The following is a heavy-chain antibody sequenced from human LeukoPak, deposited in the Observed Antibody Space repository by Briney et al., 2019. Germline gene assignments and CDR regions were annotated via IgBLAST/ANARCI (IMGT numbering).Heavy chain of an antibody. CDR3: ARGRRY. CDR2: INHSGST. V-gene: IGHV4-34*01. Sequence: KPSETLSLTCAVYGGSFSGYYWSWIRQHPGKGLEWIGEINHSGSTNYNPSLKSRVTISVDTSKNQFSLKLSSVTAADTAVYYCARGRRYWGQGTLVTVSS. J-gene: IGHJ4*02. CDR1: GGSFSGYY.